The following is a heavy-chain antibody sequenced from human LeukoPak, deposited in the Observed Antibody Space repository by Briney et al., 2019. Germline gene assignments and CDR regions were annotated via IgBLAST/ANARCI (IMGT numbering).Heavy chain of an antibody. D-gene: IGHD5-24*01. CDR2: INPSGGST. CDR3: ARDGWLQLDYYYYYMDV. CDR1: GYTFTSYY. V-gene: IGHV1-46*01. Sequence: ASVKVSCKASGYTFTSYYMHWVRQAPGQGLEWMGIINPSGGSTSYAQKFQGRVTMTRDMSTSTVYMELSSLRSEDTAVYYCARDGWLQLDYYYYYMDVWGKGTTVTVSS. J-gene: IGHJ6*03.